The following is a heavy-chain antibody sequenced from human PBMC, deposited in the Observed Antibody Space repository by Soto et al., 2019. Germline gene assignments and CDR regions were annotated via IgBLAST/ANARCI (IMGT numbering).Heavy chain of an antibody. CDR2: ISSSSSYI. V-gene: IGHV3-21*01. D-gene: IGHD3-22*01. J-gene: IGHJ4*02. CDR3: ARDSNSYYDSSGYYYSFDY. Sequence: GGSLRLSCAASGFTFSSYSMNWVRQAPGKGREWVSSISSSSSYIYYADSVKGRFTISRDNAKNSLYLQMNSLRAEDTAVYYCARDSNSYYDSSGYYYSFDYWGQGTRVTVSS. CDR1: GFTFSSYS.